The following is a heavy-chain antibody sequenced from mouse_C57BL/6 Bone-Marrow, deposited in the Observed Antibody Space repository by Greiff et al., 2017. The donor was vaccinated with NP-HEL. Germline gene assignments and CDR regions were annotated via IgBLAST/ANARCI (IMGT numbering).Heavy chain of an antibody. Sequence: VQLQQSGAELVRPGASVKLSCTASGFNIKDDYMHWVKQRPEQGLEWIGWIDPENGDTEYASKFQGKATITADTSSNTAYLQLSSLTSEDTAVYYCTIFYLFDYWGQGTTLTVSS. CDR1: GFNIKDDY. D-gene: IGHD5-5*01. J-gene: IGHJ2*01. CDR3: TIFYLFDY. V-gene: IGHV14-4*01. CDR2: IDPENGDT.